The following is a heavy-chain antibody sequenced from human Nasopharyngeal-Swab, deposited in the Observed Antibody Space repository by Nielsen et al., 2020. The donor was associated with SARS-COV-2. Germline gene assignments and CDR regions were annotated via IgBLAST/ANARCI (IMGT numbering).Heavy chain of an antibody. CDR1: GFTFNNYG. Sequence: GESLKISCAASGFTFNNYGMHRVRQAPGKGLEWVALIWYDGSNKYYADSVKGRFTISRDNSENTLYLQMNSLRAEDTAVYYCAKFGTTSTPSAWGQGTLVTVSA. J-gene: IGHJ5*02. D-gene: IGHD3-10*01. CDR3: AKFGTTSTPSA. CDR2: IWYDGSNK. V-gene: IGHV3-33*06.